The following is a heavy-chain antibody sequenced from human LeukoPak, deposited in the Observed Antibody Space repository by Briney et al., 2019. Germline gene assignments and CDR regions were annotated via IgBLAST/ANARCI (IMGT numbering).Heavy chain of an antibody. CDR2: INPNSGAT. D-gene: IGHD3-22*01. CDR1: GYTFTDYY. J-gene: IGHJ3*02. V-gene: IGHV1-2*02. CDR3: ARGEYVISGYRNDAFDI. Sequence: ASVKVSCKASGYTFTDYYMHWVRRAPGQRLEWMGWINPNSGATKYAQKFQGGVTMTRDTSISTAYMELSRPTSDDTAVYYCARGEYVISGYRNDAFDIWGQGTMVTVSS.